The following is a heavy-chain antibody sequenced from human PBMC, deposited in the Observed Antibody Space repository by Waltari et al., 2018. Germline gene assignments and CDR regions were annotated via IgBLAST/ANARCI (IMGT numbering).Heavy chain of an antibody. D-gene: IGHD3-22*01. CDR1: GFTFISDA. Sequence: EVHLLESGGGLAQPGGSLRLSCAASGFTFISDAMSWVRQAPGEGLEWVSGISDSGVITKYADSVKGRFTVSRDNSKNTVFLQLNSLRAEDTAIYYCARHLYSIDYLELGNWGQGTLVTVSS. CDR3: ARHLYSIDYLELGN. V-gene: IGHV3-23*01. J-gene: IGHJ4*02. CDR2: ISDSGVIT.